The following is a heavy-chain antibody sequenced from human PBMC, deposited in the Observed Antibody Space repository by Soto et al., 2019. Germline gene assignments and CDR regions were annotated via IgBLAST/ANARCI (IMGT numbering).Heavy chain of an antibody. Sequence: GGSLRLSCAASGFTFSSYWMHWVRQAPGKGLVWVSRINSDGSSTSYADSVKGRFTISRDNAKNTLYLQMNSLRAEDTAVYYCASGYSGYNNWFDPWGQGTLVTVSS. CDR1: GFTFSSYW. D-gene: IGHD5-12*01. CDR3: ASGYSGYNNWFDP. CDR2: INSDGSST. V-gene: IGHV3-74*01. J-gene: IGHJ5*02.